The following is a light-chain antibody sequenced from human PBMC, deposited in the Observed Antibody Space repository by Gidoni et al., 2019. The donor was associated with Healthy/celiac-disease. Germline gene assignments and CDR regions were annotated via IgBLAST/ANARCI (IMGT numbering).Light chain of an antibody. V-gene: IGKV1-39*01. CDR2: AAS. CDR1: QSISSY. J-gene: IGKJ2*01. Sequence: DNETSQTPSSLSASVGDRVTITCRASQSISSYLNWYQQKPGKAPKLLIYAASSLHSGVPSRFSGSGSGTDFTLTISSLQPEDFATYYCQQSYSTKVTFGQGTKLEIK. CDR3: QQSYSTKVT.